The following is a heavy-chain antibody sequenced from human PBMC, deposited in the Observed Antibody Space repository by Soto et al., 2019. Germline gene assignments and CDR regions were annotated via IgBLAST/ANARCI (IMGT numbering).Heavy chain of an antibody. Sequence: PGGSLRLSCAASGFTFSSYAMHWVRQAPGKGLEWVAVISYDGSNKYYADSVKGRFTISRDNSKNTLYLQMNSLRAEDTAVYYCAREGYNSNRGFNYWGQGTMLTVSS. D-gene: IGHD1-20*01. J-gene: IGHJ4*02. CDR3: AREGYNSNRGFNY. CDR2: ISYDGSNK. V-gene: IGHV3-30-3*01. CDR1: GFTFSSYA.